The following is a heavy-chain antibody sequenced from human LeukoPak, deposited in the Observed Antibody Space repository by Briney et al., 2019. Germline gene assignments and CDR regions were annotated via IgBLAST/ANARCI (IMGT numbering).Heavy chain of an antibody. Sequence: ASVKVSCKASGYTFTSYDINWVRQATGQGLEWMGWMNPNSGNTGYAQKFQGRVTMTRNTSISTAYMELSSLRSEDTAVYYCARRYYDFWSGYYGVAMSEGYYFDYWGQGTLVTVSS. CDR2: MNPNSGNT. CDR3: ARRYYDFWSGYYGVAMSEGYYFDY. V-gene: IGHV1-8*01. CDR1: GYTFTSYD. J-gene: IGHJ4*02. D-gene: IGHD3-3*01.